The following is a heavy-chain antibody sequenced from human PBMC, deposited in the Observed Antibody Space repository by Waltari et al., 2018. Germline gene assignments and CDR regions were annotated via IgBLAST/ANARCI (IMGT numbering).Heavy chain of an antibody. Sequence: QVQLQESGPGLVKPSETLSLPCTVSGGSISSYYWTWIRQPPGKGLEWIGYIYYSGSTNYNPSLKSRVTISVDTSKNQFSLKLSSVTAADTAVYYCARTIYSSSSYFDYWGQGTLVTVSS. V-gene: IGHV4-59*01. CDR3: ARTIYSSSSYFDY. CDR2: IYYSGST. D-gene: IGHD6-6*01. CDR1: GGSISSYY. J-gene: IGHJ4*02.